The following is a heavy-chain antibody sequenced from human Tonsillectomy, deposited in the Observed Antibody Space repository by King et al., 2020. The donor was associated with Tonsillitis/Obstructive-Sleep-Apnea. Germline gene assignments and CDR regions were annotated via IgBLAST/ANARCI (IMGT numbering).Heavy chain of an antibody. CDR1: GGSISSYY. V-gene: IGHV4-59*01. D-gene: IGHD2-8*01. J-gene: IGHJ3*02. CDR2: IYDSGST. CDR3: ARDMVLGAGGYAFDI. Sequence: VQLQESGPGRVKPSETLSLTCTVSGGSISSYYWSWIRQPPGKGLEWIGYIYDSGSTNYNPSLKSRVTISVDTSKNQFSLKLSSVTAADTAVYYCARDMVLGAGGYAFDIWGQGTMVTVSS.